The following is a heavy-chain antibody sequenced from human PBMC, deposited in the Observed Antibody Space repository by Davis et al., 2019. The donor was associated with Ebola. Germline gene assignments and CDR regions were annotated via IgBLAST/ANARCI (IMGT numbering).Heavy chain of an antibody. V-gene: IGHV3-53*01. J-gene: IGHJ4*02. CDR3: AKEEVNYFES. Sequence: GESLKISCAASGLGVSHNYMSWVRQAPGQGLQWVSLIYTGGDTYYADSVKGRFTISRDTSKNTVFLQMNSLRVDDTAVYYCAKEEVNYFESWGQGTLVTVSS. CDR1: GLGVSHNY. CDR2: IYTGGDT.